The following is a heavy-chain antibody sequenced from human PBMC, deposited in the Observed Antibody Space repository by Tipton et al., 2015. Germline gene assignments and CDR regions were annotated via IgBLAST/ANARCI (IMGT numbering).Heavy chain of an antibody. CDR3: ARDKTFEAFDI. V-gene: IGHV4-31*03. CDR1: GASVSDRGCY. D-gene: IGHD2/OR15-2a*01. Sequence: TLSLTCTVSGASVSDRGCYWTWIRQHPGRGLEWIGYIYFTGSTYYNPSLKSRLTISVDTSKNQFSLKLSSVTAADTAVYYCARDKTFEAFDIWGQGTKVTVSS. CDR2: IYFTGST. J-gene: IGHJ3*02.